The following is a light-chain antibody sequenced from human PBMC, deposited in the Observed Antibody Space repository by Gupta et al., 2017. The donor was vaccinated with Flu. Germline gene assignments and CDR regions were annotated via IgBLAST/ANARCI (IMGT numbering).Light chain of an antibody. CDR3: QQADSFPLT. Sequence: DIQMTQSPSSVSASVGDRVTITCRASQGINNWLAWYQQKPGKAPKCLIYAASRLQSGVLPRFSGSGSGTDFTLTISSLQPEDFAIYYCQQADSFPLTFGRGTKVESK. CDR2: AAS. V-gene: IGKV1-12*01. J-gene: IGKJ4*01. CDR1: QGINNW.